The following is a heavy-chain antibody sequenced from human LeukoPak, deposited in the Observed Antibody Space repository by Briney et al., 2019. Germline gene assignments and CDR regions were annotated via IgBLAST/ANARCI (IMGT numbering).Heavy chain of an antibody. Sequence: PGGSLRLSCAASGFTFSSYGMHWVRQAPGKGLEWVAVISYDGSNKYYADSVKGRFTISRDNSKNTLYLQMNSLRAEDTAVYYCAKRVESGYYLFDYWGQGTLVTVSS. V-gene: IGHV3-30*18. J-gene: IGHJ4*02. CDR3: AKRVESGYYLFDY. CDR1: GFTFSSYG. CDR2: ISYDGSNK. D-gene: IGHD3-22*01.